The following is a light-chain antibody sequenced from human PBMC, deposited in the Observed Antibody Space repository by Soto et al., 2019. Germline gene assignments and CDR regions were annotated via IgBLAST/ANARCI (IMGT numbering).Light chain of an antibody. CDR2: EVN. V-gene: IGLV2-14*01. J-gene: IGLJ1*01. Sequence: QSALTQPASVSGSPRQSITISCTGASSDVGSYTYVSWYQQHPGKAPKLMIYEVNNRPSGVSNRFSGSKSGNTASLTISGLQAEDEADYYGSSYTSSSTLYVFGTGTQLTVL. CDR3: SSYTSSSTLYV. CDR1: SSDVGSYTY.